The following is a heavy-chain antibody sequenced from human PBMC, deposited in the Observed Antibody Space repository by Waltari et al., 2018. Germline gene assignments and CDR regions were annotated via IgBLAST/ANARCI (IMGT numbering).Heavy chain of an antibody. CDR3: ARERGRIMGTTYFFDY. J-gene: IGHJ4*02. Sequence: QIHLLQSGPEVAKPGASVKVSCKPSGYSFTTHSVTWVRQAPGQGLEWLGWIKTYRGEQFYAQKFQGKVLMTKEKYKNPGYMEVKSLRSEETATYYCARERGRIMGTTYFFDYWGQGTLVTVSS. CDR2: IKTYRGEQ. V-gene: IGHV1-18*01. CDR1: GYSFTTHS. D-gene: IGHD1-26*01.